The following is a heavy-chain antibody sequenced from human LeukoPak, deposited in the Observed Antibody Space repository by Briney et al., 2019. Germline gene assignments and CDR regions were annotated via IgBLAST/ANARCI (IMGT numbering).Heavy chain of an antibody. Sequence: PGGSLRLSCAASGFTFSSYAMSWVRQAPGKGLEWVSAMSASGGSTYYADSVKGRFTISRDNSKNTLYLQMNSLRAEDTAVYYCAKDHSSGWQDKYFQHWGQGTLAAVSS. D-gene: IGHD6-19*01. J-gene: IGHJ1*01. V-gene: IGHV3-23*01. CDR3: AKDHSSGWQDKYFQH. CDR1: GFTFSSYA. CDR2: MSASGGST.